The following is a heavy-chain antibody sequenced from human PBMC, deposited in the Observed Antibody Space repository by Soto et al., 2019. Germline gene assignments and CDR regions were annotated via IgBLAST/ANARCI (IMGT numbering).Heavy chain of an antibody. V-gene: IGHV1-3*01. Sequence: ASVKVSCKASGYTFTSYAMHWVRQAPGQRLEWMGWINAGNGNTKYSQKFQGRVTITRDTSASTAYMELSSLRSEDTAVYYCARDPSTYYYYGTDVWGQGTTVTVSS. J-gene: IGHJ6*02. CDR2: INAGNGNT. CDR1: GYTFTSYA. CDR3: ARDPSTYYYYGTDV.